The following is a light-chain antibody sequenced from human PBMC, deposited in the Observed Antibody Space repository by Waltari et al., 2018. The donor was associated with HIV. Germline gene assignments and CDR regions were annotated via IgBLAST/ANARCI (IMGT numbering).Light chain of an antibody. CDR1: NIERKS. CDR2: YDS. Sequence: SSVLTQPPSVSVAPGKTATITCGGKNIERKSVHWYQQKPGQAPVLVICYDSDRPSTIPERVSGSNSGNTATLTISRVGGGDEADYYCQVWDSTIDHVLFGGGTKLTVL. J-gene: IGLJ2*01. V-gene: IGLV3-21*04. CDR3: QVWDSTIDHVL.